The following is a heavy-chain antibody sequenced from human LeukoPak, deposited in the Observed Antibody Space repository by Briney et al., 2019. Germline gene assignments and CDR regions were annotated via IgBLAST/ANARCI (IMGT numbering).Heavy chain of an antibody. D-gene: IGHD6-19*01. CDR1: GFTFINYA. V-gene: IGHV3-21*01. CDR2: ISSSSSYI. J-gene: IGHJ3*02. Sequence: GGSLRLSCAASGFTFINYAMSWVRQAPGKGLEWVSSISSSSSYIYYADSVKGRFTISRDNAKNSLYLQMNSLRAEDTAVYYCARDLGQWLAFHAFDIWGQGTMVTVSS. CDR3: ARDLGQWLAFHAFDI.